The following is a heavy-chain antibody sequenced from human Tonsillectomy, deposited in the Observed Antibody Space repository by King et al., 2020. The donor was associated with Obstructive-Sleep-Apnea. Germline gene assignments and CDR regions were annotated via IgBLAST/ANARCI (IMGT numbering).Heavy chain of an antibody. CDR2: ITSTSSGI. V-gene: IGHV3-48*04. D-gene: IGHD3-22*01. J-gene: IGHJ4*02. CDR3: ARDGYYKIDY. Sequence: VQLVESGGGLVQPGGSLSLSCVASGFTFSSSNMQLVRQAPGKGPAWFSYITSTSSGIYYGDSVKGRFTISRDNPKNSLYLQMNSLRAEDTAIYYCARDGYYKIDYWGQGTLVTVSS. CDR1: GFTFSSSN.